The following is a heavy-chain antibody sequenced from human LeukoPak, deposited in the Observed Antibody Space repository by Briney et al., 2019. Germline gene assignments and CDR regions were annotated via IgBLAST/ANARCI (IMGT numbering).Heavy chain of an antibody. D-gene: IGHD2-2*01. CDR2: INHSGST. CDR3: ARGLTSSDTIDY. Sequence: SETLSLTCTVSGGSISSSSYYWSWIRQPPGKGLEWIGEINHSGSTNYNPSLKSRVTISVDTSKNQFSLKLSSVTAADTAVYYCARGLTSSDTIDYWGQGTLVTVSS. V-gene: IGHV4-39*07. J-gene: IGHJ4*02. CDR1: GGSISSSSYY.